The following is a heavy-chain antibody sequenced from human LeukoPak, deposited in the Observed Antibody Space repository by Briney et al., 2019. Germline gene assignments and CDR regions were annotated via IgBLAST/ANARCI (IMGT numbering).Heavy chain of an antibody. D-gene: IGHD3-9*01. CDR2: IKSDGSST. Sequence: PGGSLRLSCAASGFTFSNYWMHWVRQAPGKGLVWVSRIKSDGSSTTYADSVKGRFTISRDNAKNTLYLQMNSLRAEDTAVYYCASFTVLTGGNWGQGTLVTVSS. CDR1: GFTFSNYW. CDR3: ASFTVLTGGN. V-gene: IGHV3-74*01. J-gene: IGHJ4*02.